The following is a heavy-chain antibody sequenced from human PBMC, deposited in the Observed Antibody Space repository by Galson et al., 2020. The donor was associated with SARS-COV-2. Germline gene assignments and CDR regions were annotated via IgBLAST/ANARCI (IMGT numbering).Heavy chain of an antibody. CDR1: GFSLTTFGLG. J-gene: IGHJ4*02. V-gene: IGHV2-5*01. CDR3: ARSPLSGFYYFDK. Sequence: SGPTVKPTQALTLTCTFSGFSLTTFGLGVGWVRQPPGKALEWLALIYWNDDKFYSPSLKSRLTITKDTSKNQVVLTMTNMDPVDAGTYFCARSPLSGFYYFDKWGQGTLVTVSS. D-gene: IGHD6-25*01. CDR2: IYWNDDK.